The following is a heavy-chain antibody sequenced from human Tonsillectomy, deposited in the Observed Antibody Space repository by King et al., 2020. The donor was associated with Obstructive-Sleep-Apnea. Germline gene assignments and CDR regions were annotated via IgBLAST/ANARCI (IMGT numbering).Heavy chain of an antibody. J-gene: IGHJ4*02. Sequence: VQLQQWGAGLLKPSETLSLTCAVYGGSFTAYYWSWIRQPPGKGLEWIGEINHSGNTNYSPSLKSRVTISVDTSKNQLSLELRSVTAADTAVYYCPRVPHPSCDSSGHLSYWGQGTLVTVSS. V-gene: IGHV4-34*01. CDR2: INHSGNT. CDR1: GGSFTAYY. CDR3: PRVPHPSCDSSGHLSY. D-gene: IGHD3-22*01.